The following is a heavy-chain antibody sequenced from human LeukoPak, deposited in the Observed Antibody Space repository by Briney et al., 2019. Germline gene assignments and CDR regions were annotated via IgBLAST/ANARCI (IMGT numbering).Heavy chain of an antibody. CDR1: GFTFSSYR. D-gene: IGHD3-22*01. Sequence: GGSLRLSCAASGFTFSSYRMHWVRQAPGKRLVWVSRISSDGSSTTYADSVKGRFTISRDNAKNTLYLQMNSLRAEDTAVYYCARNVYDSSGYYYFDYWGQGTLVTVSS. CDR3: ARNVYDSSGYYYFDY. V-gene: IGHV3-74*01. J-gene: IGHJ4*02. CDR2: ISSDGSST.